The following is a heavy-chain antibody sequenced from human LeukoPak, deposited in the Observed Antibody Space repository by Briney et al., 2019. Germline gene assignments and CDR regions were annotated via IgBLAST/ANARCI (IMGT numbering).Heavy chain of an antibody. D-gene: IGHD2-2*01. J-gene: IGHJ4*02. Sequence: GGSLRLSCAASGFTFSSYAMTWVRQTPGKGLEWVSAISGGGGSTYYADSVKGRFTISRDNSKNTLYLQMNSLRAGDTAVYYCTRSPAGYCTSNSCPMCYWGQGTLVTVSS. V-gene: IGHV3-23*01. CDR2: ISGGGGST. CDR3: TRSPAGYCTSNSCPMCY. CDR1: GFTFSSYA.